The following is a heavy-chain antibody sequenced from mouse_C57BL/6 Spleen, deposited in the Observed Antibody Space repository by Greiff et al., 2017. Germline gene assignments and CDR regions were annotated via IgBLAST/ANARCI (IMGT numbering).Heavy chain of an antibody. CDR1: GYAFSSYW. CDR2: IYPGDGDT. J-gene: IGHJ2*01. V-gene: IGHV1-80*01. Sequence: QVQLKESGAELVKPGASVKISCKASGYAFSSYWMNWVKQRPGKGLEWIGQIYPGDGDTNYNGKFKGKATLTADKSSSTAYMQLSSLTSEDSAVYFCARRAWDGYYFDYWGQGTTLTVSS. CDR3: ARRAWDGYYFDY. D-gene: IGHD4-1*01.